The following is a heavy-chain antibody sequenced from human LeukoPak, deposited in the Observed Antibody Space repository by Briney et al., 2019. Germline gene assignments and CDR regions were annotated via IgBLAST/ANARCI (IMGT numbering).Heavy chain of an antibody. V-gene: IGHV3-30-3*01. CDR2: ISYDGTNK. J-gene: IGHJ3*02. CDR1: GFTFSSYA. CDR3: ARDYPGTSAFDI. Sequence: GGSLRLSCAASGFTFSSYAMHWVRQAPGKGLEWVAVISYDGTNKYYADSVKGRFTISRDNSKNTLYLQMNSLRAEDTAVYYCARDYPGTSAFDIWGQGTMVIVSS. D-gene: IGHD3-10*01.